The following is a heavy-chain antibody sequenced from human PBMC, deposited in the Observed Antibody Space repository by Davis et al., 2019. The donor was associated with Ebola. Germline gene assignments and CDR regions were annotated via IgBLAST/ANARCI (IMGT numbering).Heavy chain of an antibody. J-gene: IGHJ4*02. CDR2: MNPNSGNT. D-gene: IGHD1-1*01. CDR1: GYIFNTFD. Sequence: AASVKVSCKASGYIFNTFDINWVRQATGQGLEWMGWMNPNSGNTGYAQKFQGRVTMTRNTSISTAYMELSSLRSEDTAVYYCARAQFPTTSDHWGQGTLVTVSS. V-gene: IGHV1-8*01. CDR3: ARAQFPTTSDH.